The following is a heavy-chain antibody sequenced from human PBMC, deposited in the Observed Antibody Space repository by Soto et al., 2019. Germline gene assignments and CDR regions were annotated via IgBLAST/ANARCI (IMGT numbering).Heavy chain of an antibody. V-gene: IGHV1-8*01. Sequence: ASVKVSCKASGYTFTSYDINWVRQATGQGLEWMGWMNPNSGNTGYAQKFQGRVTMTRNTSISTAYMELSSLRCEDTAVYYWARGGGVSSSWTYYYYYMDVWGKGTTVTVSS. CDR3: ARGGGVSSSWTYYYYYMDV. D-gene: IGHD6-13*01. CDR2: MNPNSGNT. CDR1: GYTFTSYD. J-gene: IGHJ6*03.